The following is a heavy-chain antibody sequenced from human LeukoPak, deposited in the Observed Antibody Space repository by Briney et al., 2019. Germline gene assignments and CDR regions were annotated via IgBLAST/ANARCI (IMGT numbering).Heavy chain of an antibody. CDR3: ASGYCSGGSCSFDY. CDR2: IYYSGST. CDR1: GGSISSGDYS. V-gene: IGHV4-30-4*01. J-gene: IGHJ4*02. Sequence: SETLSLTCTVSGGSISSGDYSWSWIRQPPGKGLEWIGYIYYSGSTYYNPSLKSRVTISVDTSKNQFSLKLSSVTAADTAVYYCASGYCSGGSCSFDYWGQGTLVTVSS. D-gene: IGHD2-15*01.